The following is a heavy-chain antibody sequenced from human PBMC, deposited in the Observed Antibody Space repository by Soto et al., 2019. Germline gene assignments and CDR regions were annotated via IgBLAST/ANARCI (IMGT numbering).Heavy chain of an antibody. Sequence: SETLSLTCTVSGGSISSGGYYWSWIRQHPGKGLEWIGYIYYSGSTYYNPSLKSRVTISVDTSKNQFSLKQSSVTAADTAVYYCARARSTMVRGVIIPYYYGMDVWGQGTTVTVSS. CDR3: ARARSTMVRGVIIPYYYGMDV. D-gene: IGHD3-10*01. CDR2: IYYSGST. CDR1: GGSISSGGYY. V-gene: IGHV4-31*03. J-gene: IGHJ6*02.